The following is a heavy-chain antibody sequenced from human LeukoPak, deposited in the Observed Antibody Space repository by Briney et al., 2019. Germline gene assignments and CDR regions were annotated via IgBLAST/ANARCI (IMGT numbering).Heavy chain of an antibody. CDR3: AKGRVSWSGYSYGYFGR. CDR1: GGSFRGYY. V-gene: IGHV4-34*01. CDR2: INNTGST. D-gene: IGHD5-18*01. J-gene: IGHJ4*02. Sequence: SETLSLTCAVYGGSFRGYYWSWIRQPPGKGLEWIGGINNTGSTNANPSLKSRVTISVNTSKNQFSLKPSSVTAADTAAYYGAKGRVSWSGYSYGYFGRWGQGTLVTVSS.